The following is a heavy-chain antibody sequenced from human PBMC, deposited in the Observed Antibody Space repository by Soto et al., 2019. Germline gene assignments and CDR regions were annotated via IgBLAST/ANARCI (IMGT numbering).Heavy chain of an antibody. J-gene: IGHJ6*02. D-gene: IGHD3-10*01. CDR3: ATGGGRFNYGMDV. CDR2: IYYSGYT. Sequence: SSETLSLTCNVSGFSIRSYYWSWIRQPPGKRLEWIGYIYYSGYTNYNPSLKSRVTISVDTSKNQLSLKLSSVTAADTAVYYCATGGGRFNYGMDVWGQGTTVT. CDR1: GFSIRSYY. V-gene: IGHV4-59*01.